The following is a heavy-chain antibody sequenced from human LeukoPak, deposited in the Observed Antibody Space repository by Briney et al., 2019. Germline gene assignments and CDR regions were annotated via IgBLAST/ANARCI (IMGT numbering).Heavy chain of an antibody. D-gene: IGHD1-14*01. V-gene: IGHV3-74*01. J-gene: IGHJ4*02. CDR3: AEPFHPITAIDY. CDR2: INSDGSST. Sequence: GGSLRLSCAASGFTFSSYWMHWVRQAPGKGLVWVSRINSDGSSTNYADSVKGRFTISRDNAKNTLYLHMNSLRAEDAAKYYCAEPFHPITAIDYWGQGALVTVSS. CDR1: GFTFSSYW.